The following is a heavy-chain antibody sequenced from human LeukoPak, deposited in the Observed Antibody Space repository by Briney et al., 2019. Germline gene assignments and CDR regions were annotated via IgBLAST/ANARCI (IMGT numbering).Heavy chain of an antibody. V-gene: IGHV3-48*01. CDR1: GFTFSSYS. CDR3: ARGGGYSGYDIDY. D-gene: IGHD5-12*01. CDR2: ISSSSSTI. J-gene: IGHJ4*02. Sequence: PGGSLRLSCAASGFTFSSYSMNWVRQAPGKGLEWVSYISSSSSTIYYADSVKGRFTISRDNAKNSLYLQMNSLRAVDTAVYYCARGGGYSGYDIDYWGQGTLVTVSS.